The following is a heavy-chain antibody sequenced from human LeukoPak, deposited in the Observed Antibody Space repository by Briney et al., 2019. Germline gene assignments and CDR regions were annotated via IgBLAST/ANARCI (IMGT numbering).Heavy chain of an antibody. CDR1: GFTFSIYA. Sequence: GGSLRLSCAASGFTFSIYAMTWVRQAPGKGLQLVSAITGSGGSTYYAESVKGRFTMSRDNSKNTLYLRMNGLRAEDTAVYYCATLPRGPTGYVGYGGEDYWGQGTLVTVSS. CDR2: ITGSGGST. CDR3: ATLPRGPTGYVGYGGEDY. V-gene: IGHV3-23*01. J-gene: IGHJ4*02. D-gene: IGHD5-12*01.